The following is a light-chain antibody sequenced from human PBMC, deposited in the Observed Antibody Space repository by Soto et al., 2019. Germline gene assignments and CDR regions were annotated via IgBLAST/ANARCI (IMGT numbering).Light chain of an antibody. J-gene: IGLJ1*01. V-gene: IGLV2-14*01. Sequence: HSVLTQPASVSGSPGQSVTISCTGTSSDIGSYNYVAWYQQHPGKTPKLMIYGVTNRPSGVSSRFSGSKSGNTASLTISGLQAEDEADYYCISYTGSSTSYVFGSGTKVTVL. CDR3: ISYTGSSTSYV. CDR2: GVT. CDR1: SSDIGSYNY.